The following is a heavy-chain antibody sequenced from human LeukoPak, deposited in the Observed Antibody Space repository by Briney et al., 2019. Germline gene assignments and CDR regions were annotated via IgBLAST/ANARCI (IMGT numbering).Heavy chain of an antibody. J-gene: IGHJ6*02. CDR2: IYYSGST. CDR1: GGSISSISSNNYH. Sequence: PSETLSLTCIVSGGSISSISSNNYHWGWIRQPPGKGLEWIGSIYYSGSTYYNPSLQSRLTMSVDTSKNQFSLKLSSVTAADTAVYYCAGGVHNYYGSGSYGYYYYSMDVWGQGTTVTVSS. CDR3: AGGVHNYYGSGSYGYYYYSMDV. D-gene: IGHD3-10*01. V-gene: IGHV4-39*07.